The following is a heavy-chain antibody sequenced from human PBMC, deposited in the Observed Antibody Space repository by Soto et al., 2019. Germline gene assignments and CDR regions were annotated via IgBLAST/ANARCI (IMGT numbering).Heavy chain of an antibody. V-gene: IGHV6-1*01. CDR1: GDSVSSDIAA. D-gene: IGHD3-16*02. CDR3: ARRAPTRGPCSRDTCIYNFDS. CDR2: TYFRSKWYN. Sequence: PSPTLSLTCAISGDSVSSDIAAWNWIRQSPSRGLEWLGRTYFRSKWYNEYARSVKSRITITPETSKNKFSLQLNSVTPEDAALYYCARRAPTRGPCSRDTCIYNFDSCGQRSLITVSS. J-gene: IGHJ4*02.